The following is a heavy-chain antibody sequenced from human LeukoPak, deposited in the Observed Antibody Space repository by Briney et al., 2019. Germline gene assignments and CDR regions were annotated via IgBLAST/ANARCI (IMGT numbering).Heavy chain of an antibody. Sequence: PSETLSLTCTVSGGSISSYYWSWIRQPPGKGLEWIGYIYYSGSTNYNPSLKSRVTISVDTSKNQFSLKLSSVTAADTAVYYCARSPYSRPVNGAVDIWGQGTMVTVSS. CDR2: IYYSGST. CDR3: ARSPYSRPVNGAVDI. CDR1: GGSISSYY. D-gene: IGHD6-13*01. J-gene: IGHJ3*02. V-gene: IGHV4-59*01.